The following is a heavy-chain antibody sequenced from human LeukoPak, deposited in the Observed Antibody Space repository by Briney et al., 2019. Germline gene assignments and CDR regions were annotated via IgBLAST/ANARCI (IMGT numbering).Heavy chain of an antibody. D-gene: IGHD2-15*01. J-gene: IGHJ4*02. V-gene: IGHV1-3*04. CDR2: INIGDGNT. Sequence: GASVKVSCKASGYPFTYYALHWVRQAPGQRLEWMGWINIGDGNTRYSQKFQGRVTITRDTSENSAYMELSGLRSEDTAVYYCAKERLVSGGSCYNFWGLGTLVTVSS. CDR3: AKERLVSGGSCYNF. CDR1: GYPFTYYA.